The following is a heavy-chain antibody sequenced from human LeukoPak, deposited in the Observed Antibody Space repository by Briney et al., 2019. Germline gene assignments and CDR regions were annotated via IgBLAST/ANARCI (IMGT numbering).Heavy chain of an antibody. J-gene: IGHJ6*02. CDR1: GSTFSRNS. D-gene: IGHD2-2*02. CDR3: ARVQAVGVPVAIDAYYSYGMDV. CDR2: FIPMVGVA. V-gene: IGHV1-69*04. Sequence: GASVKVSCKASGSTFSRNSISWVRQVPGQGLEWMGRFIPMVGVAAYAQTFQGRISITEDRSTNTAFMELSSPKSEDTAVYYCARVQAVGVPVAIDAYYSYGMDVWGQGTAVTVSS.